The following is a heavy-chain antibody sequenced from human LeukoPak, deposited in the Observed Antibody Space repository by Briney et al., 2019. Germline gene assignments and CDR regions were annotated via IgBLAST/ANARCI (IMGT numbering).Heavy chain of an antibody. Sequence: GGSLRLSCAASGFTFSSYSMNWVRQAPGKGLEWVSVIYSGGSTYYADSVKGRFTISRDNSANTLHLQMNTLRAEDTAVYYCAKRRGLNAFDSWGQGTLVTVSS. V-gene: IGHV3-66*01. CDR3: AKRRGLNAFDS. D-gene: IGHD2-8*01. CDR2: IYSGGST. CDR1: GFTFSSYS. J-gene: IGHJ4*02.